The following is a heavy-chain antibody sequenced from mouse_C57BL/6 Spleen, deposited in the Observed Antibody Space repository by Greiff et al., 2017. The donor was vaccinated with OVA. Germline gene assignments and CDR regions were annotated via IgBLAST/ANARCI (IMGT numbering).Heavy chain of an antibody. D-gene: IGHD2-12*01. CDR1: GYTFTDYN. CDR3: ERAPYYTGAMDY. CDR2: INPNNGGT. V-gene: IGHV1-18*01. Sequence: VQLQQSGPELVKPGASVKIPCKASGYTFTDYNMDWVKQSHGKSLEWIGDINPNNGGTIYNQKFKGKATLTVDKSSSTAYMELRSLTSEDTADYDSERAPYYTGAMDYWGQGTTVTVSS. J-gene: IGHJ4*01.